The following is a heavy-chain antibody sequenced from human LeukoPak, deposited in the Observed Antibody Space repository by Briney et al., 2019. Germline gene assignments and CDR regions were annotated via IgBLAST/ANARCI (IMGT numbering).Heavy chain of an antibody. CDR2: IIPIFGTA. Sequence: GASVTLSCKASGGTFSSCAINWVRQAPGQGLEWMGGIIPIFGTANYAQKFQGRVTITADESTSTAYMELSSLRSEDTAVYYCALQPRYFERFLVWGQGTLVTV. D-gene: IGHD3-9*01. V-gene: IGHV1-69*01. J-gene: IGHJ4*02. CDR1: GGTFSSCA. CDR3: ALQPRYFERFLV.